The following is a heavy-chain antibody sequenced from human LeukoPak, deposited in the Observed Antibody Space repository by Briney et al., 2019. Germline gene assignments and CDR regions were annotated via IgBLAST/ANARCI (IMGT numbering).Heavy chain of an antibody. CDR1: GGSISNDKW. Sequence: SETLSLTCAVAGGSISNDKWWSWVRQSPVKGLEWIGEMYPSGSTNYNPYLKSRVTISVDKSNNQFPLKLISVTAADTAMYYCATGTSWYYYYWGQGTLVTVYS. J-gene: IGHJ4*02. CDR3: ATGTSWYYYY. CDR2: MYPSGST. D-gene: IGHD6-13*01. V-gene: IGHV4-4*02.